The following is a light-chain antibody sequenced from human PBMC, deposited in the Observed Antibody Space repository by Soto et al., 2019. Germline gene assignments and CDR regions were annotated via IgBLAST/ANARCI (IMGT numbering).Light chain of an antibody. Sequence: IVMTQSPATLSVSPGERATLSCRASQSVSNNLAWYQQKPGQAPRLLIYLTSNRATDIQARFSGSGSETEFTLTISSLQSDDSAVYYCQQYKNGPYTFGQGTKLEIK. V-gene: IGKV3-15*01. CDR1: QSVSNN. CDR3: QQYKNGPYT. J-gene: IGKJ2*01. CDR2: LTS.